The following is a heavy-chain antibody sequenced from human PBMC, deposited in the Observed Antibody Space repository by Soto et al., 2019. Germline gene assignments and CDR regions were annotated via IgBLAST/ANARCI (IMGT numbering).Heavy chain of an antibody. Sequence: SETLSLTXTVSGGSISSGGYYWSCIRQHPGKGLEWIGYIYYSGSTYYNPSLKSRVTISVDTSKNQFSLKLSSVTAADTAVYYCASRGYSYGFSLGMDVWGQGTTVTVSS. CDR1: GGSISSGGYY. CDR2: IYYSGST. V-gene: IGHV4-31*03. J-gene: IGHJ6*02. D-gene: IGHD5-18*01. CDR3: ASRGYSYGFSLGMDV.